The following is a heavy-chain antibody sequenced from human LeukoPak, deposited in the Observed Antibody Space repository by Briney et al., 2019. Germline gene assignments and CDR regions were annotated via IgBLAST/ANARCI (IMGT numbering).Heavy chain of an antibody. CDR3: ATGSTKYCSSTSCYTGYRQDGGAFDI. D-gene: IGHD2-2*02. J-gene: IGHJ3*02. V-gene: IGHV4-39*01. Sequence: SETLSLTCTVSGGSISSSSYYWGWIRQPPGKGLEWIGSIYYSRSTYYNPSLKSRVTISVDTSKNQFSLKLSSVTAADTAVYYCATGSTKYCSSTSCYTGYRQDGGAFDIWGQGTMVTVSS. CDR1: GGSISSSSYY. CDR2: IYYSRST.